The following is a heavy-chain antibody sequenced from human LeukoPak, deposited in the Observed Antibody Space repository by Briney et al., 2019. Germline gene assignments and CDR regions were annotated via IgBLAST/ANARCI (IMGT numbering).Heavy chain of an antibody. CDR3: AKSHLSSSWEGPEFGY. Sequence: PGGSLRLSCAASGFTFSSYAMSWVRQAPGKGLEWVSAISGSGGSTYYADSVKGRFTISRDNSKNTLYLQMNSLRAEDTAVYYCAKSHLSSSWEGPEFGYWGQGTLVTVSS. J-gene: IGHJ4*02. CDR1: GFTFSSYA. V-gene: IGHV3-23*01. D-gene: IGHD6-13*01. CDR2: ISGSGGST.